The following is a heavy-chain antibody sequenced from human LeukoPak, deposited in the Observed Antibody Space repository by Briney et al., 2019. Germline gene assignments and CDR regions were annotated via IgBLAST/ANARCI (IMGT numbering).Heavy chain of an antibody. V-gene: IGHV4-4*02. CDR3: ARGQALYYYGSSWYYFDY. D-gene: IGHD3-10*01. J-gene: IGHJ4*02. Sequence: SETLSLTCAVSGGSISSSNWWSWVRQPPGKGLEWIGEIYHSGSTNYNPSLKSRVTISVDKSKNQFSLELSSVTAADTAVYYCARGQALYYYGSSWYYFDYWGLGTLVTVSS. CDR2: IYHSGST. CDR1: GGSISSSNW.